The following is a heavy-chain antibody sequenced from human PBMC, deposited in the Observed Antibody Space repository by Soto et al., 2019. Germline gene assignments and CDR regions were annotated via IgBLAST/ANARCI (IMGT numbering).Heavy chain of an antibody. V-gene: IGHV5-10-1*01. CDR3: AFSSDIVVVPAAIGI. CDR1: GYSFTSYL. CDR2: IDPSDSYT. D-gene: IGHD2-2*01. Sequence: RGESRKISCKCSGYSFTSYLISWVRQMPGKGLEWMGRIDPSDSYTNYSPSFQGHVTISADKSISTAYLQWSSLKASDTAMYYCAFSSDIVVVPAAIGIWGQGTMVTVSS. J-gene: IGHJ3*02.